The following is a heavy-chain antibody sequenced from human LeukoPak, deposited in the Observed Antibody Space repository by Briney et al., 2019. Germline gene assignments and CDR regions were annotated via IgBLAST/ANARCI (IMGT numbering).Heavy chain of an antibody. D-gene: IGHD3-10*01. J-gene: IGHJ5*02. CDR2: VNTDGSRT. V-gene: IGHV3-74*01. CDR1: GFTFSTYW. Sequence: PGGSLRLSCAASGFTFSTYWMHWVRQAPVKGLVWVSGVNTDGSRTNYADSVKGRFTISRDNAKNTLHLQMNSLRAEDTAVYYCARDGLVVRGTFPENWFDPWGQGTLVTVSS. CDR3: ARDGLVVRGTFPENWFDP.